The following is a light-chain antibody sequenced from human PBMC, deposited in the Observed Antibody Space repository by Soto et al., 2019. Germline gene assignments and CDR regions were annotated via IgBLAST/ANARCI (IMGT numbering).Light chain of an antibody. J-gene: IGKJ3*01. CDR2: DAS. V-gene: IGKV1-33*01. CDR1: QDISNY. Sequence: DIQMTQSPSSLSASVGDRVTITCQASQDISNYLNWYQQKPGKAPKLLIYDASNLETGVPSRFSGSGSGTDFTFTINSLQPEDIAPYYCQQYDNLPFTFGPGTKVDIK. CDR3: QQYDNLPFT.